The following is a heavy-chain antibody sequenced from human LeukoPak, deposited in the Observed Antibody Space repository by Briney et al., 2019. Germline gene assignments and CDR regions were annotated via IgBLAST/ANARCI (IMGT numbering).Heavy chain of an antibody. CDR2: ISYDGSNK. Sequence: GGSLRLTCAASGFTFSSYGTHWVRQAPGKGLEWVAVISYDGSNKYYADSVKGRFTISRDNSKNTLYLQMNSLRAEDTAVYYCAKDQFGRELLGFDYWGQGTLVTVSS. V-gene: IGHV3-30*18. CDR1: GFTFSSYG. CDR3: AKDQFGRELLGFDY. J-gene: IGHJ4*02. D-gene: IGHD1-26*01.